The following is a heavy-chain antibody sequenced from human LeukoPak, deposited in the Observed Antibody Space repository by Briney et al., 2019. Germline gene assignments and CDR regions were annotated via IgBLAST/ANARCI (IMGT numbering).Heavy chain of an antibody. V-gene: IGHV1-58*02. D-gene: IGHD5-24*01. J-gene: IGHJ3*02. CDR2: IVVGSGNT. CDR1: GFTFTSSA. Sequence: GTSVKVSCKASGFTFTSSAMQWVRQTRGQGLEWIGWIVVGSGNTNYAQKFQERVTITRDMSTRTAYMELSSLRSEDTAVYYCARDQSVTVDMSRGAFDIWGQGTMVTVSS. CDR3: ARDQSVTVDMSRGAFDI.